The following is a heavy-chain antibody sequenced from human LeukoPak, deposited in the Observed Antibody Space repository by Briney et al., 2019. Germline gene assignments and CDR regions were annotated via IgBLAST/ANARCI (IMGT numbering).Heavy chain of an antibody. J-gene: IGHJ4*02. D-gene: IGHD3-10*01. Sequence: GRSLRLSCAASGFTFSSYGMHWVGQAPGKGLEWVAVIWYDGSNKYYADSVKGRFTISRDNSKNTLYLQMNSLRAEDTAVYYCARDHGDYYGSGSFDYWGQGTLVTVSS. CDR3: ARDHGDYYGSGSFDY. V-gene: IGHV3-33*01. CDR2: IWYDGSNK. CDR1: GFTFSSYG.